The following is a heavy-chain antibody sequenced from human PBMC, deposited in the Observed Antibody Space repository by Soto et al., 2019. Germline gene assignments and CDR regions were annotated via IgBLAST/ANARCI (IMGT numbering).Heavy chain of an antibody. CDR3: ARRSRYAVGVYGMDV. CDR2: INYSGTT. D-gene: IGHD2-2*01. V-gene: IGHV4-31*03. J-gene: IGHJ6*02. Sequence: PSETLSLTCSLSCGSFSSDSFIWSWVRQFPGKGLEWIGYINYSGTTYYNPSLRSRITMSVDTSKNQFSLNLSSVTAADTAMYYCARRSRYAVGVYGMDVWGQGTTVTVSS. CDR1: CGSFSSDSFI.